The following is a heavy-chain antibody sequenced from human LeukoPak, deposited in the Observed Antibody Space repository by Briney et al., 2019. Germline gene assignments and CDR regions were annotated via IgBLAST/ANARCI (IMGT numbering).Heavy chain of an antibody. Sequence: SETLSLTCAVSGGPISSSSYYWGWIRQPPGKGREWIGTISYSGSPYYNSSLKSRVTISVDMCKNQFCRKRSSVVATDTGCYYCARESSGYFDAFDIWGQGTMVTVSS. J-gene: IGHJ3*02. CDR1: GGPISSSSYY. CDR3: ARESSGYFDAFDI. CDR2: ISYSGSP. D-gene: IGHD3-22*01. V-gene: IGHV4-39*01.